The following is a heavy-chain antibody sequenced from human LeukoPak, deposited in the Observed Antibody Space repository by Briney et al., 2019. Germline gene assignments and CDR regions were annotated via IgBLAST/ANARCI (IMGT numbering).Heavy chain of an antibody. CDR1: GFTFSSYG. CDR2: IWYDGSNK. Sequence: PGGSLRLSCAASGFTFSSYGMHWVRQAPGKGLEWVAVIWYDGSNKYYADSVKDRFTISRDNSKNTLYLQMNSLRAEDTAVYYCAREGEPYYYDSSGYSPDYWGQGTLVTVSS. D-gene: IGHD3-22*01. J-gene: IGHJ4*02. V-gene: IGHV3-33*08. CDR3: AREGEPYYYDSSGYSPDY.